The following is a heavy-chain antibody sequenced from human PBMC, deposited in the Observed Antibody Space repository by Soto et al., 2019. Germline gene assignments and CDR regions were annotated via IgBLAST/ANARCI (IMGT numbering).Heavy chain of an antibody. V-gene: IGHV1-69*01. CDR1: GGTFSSYA. D-gene: IGHD2-15*01. CDR2: IIPIFGTA. Sequence: QVQLVQSGAEVKKPGSSVKVSCKASGGTFSSYAISWVRQAPGQGLEWMGGIIPIFGTANYAQKFQGRVTITADESTSTAYMELSSLRSEDTAVYYCARDYLGGDCSGGSCPGGWFDPWGQGTLVTVSS. CDR3: ARDYLGGDCSGGSCPGGWFDP. J-gene: IGHJ5*02.